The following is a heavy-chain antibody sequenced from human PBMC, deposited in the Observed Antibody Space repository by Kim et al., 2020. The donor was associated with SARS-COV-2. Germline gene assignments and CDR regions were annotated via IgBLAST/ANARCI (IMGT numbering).Heavy chain of an antibody. CDR2: ISYDGSNK. V-gene: IGHV3-30-3*01. J-gene: IGHJ4*02. CDR3: AREGGSYPLDY. Sequence: GGSLRLSCAASGFTFSSYAMHWVRQAPGKGLEWVAVISYDGSNKYYADSVKGRFTISRDNSKNTLYLQMNSLRAEDTAVYYCAREGGSYPLDYWGQGTLVTVSS. D-gene: IGHD1-26*01. CDR1: GFTFSSYA.